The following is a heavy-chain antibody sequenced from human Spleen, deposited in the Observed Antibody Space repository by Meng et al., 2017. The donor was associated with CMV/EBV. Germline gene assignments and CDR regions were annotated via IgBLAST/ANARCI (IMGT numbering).Heavy chain of an antibody. CDR2: IIPILGTA. CDR1: TFNSYA. Sequence: TFNSYAISWVRQAPGQGLEWMGRIIPILGTANYAQKFQGRVTITTDESTSTAYMELSSLRSEDTAVYYCARGIRTYYFDSSGYPEDWGQGTLVTVSS. V-gene: IGHV1-69*11. J-gene: IGHJ4*02. CDR3: ARGIRTYYFDSSGYPED. D-gene: IGHD3-22*01.